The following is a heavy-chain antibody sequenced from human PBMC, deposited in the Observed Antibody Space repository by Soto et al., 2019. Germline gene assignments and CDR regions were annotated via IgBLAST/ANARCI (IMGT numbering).Heavy chain of an antibody. V-gene: IGHV4-59*01. CDR1: GGSIISYY. D-gene: IGHD1-26*01. CDR2: IYYSGYT. CDR3: ARATGIGGATWWFAP. Sequence: SETKSLTCTVAGGSIISYYWSWIRQPPGKGLEWIGYIYYSGYTNYNPSLKSRVTISVDTSKNQFSLKLSSVTAADTGVYHCARATGIGGATWWFAPWGQGTLVPVSS. J-gene: IGHJ5*02.